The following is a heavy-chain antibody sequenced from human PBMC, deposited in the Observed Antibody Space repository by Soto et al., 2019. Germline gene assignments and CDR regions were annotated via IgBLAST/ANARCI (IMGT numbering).Heavy chain of an antibody. V-gene: IGHV4-30-2*01. CDR1: GGSISSGGYS. J-gene: IGHJ4*02. D-gene: IGHD3-3*01. CDR2: IYHGGGT. CDR3: DRGPPFGR. Sequence: QLQLQESGSGLVKPSQTLSLTCAVSGGSISSGGYSWSWIRQPPGKGLEWIGYIYHGGGTYYNPSLNSRVAISVDRSKNQFSLKLSSVTAADTAVYSCDRGPPFGRWGQGTLVTVSS.